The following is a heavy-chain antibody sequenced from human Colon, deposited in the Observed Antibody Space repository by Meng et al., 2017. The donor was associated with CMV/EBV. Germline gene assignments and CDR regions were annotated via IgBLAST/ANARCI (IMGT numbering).Heavy chain of an antibody. Sequence: GGSLRHSCAASGFTFSSYAMHWVRQAPGKGLEWVAVISYDGSNKYYADSVKGRFTISRDNSKNTLYLQMNSLRAEDTAVYYCARDGNQLPNSINYYYYGMDVWGQGTTVTVSS. D-gene: IGHD2-2*01. J-gene: IGHJ6*02. CDR2: ISYDGSNK. V-gene: IGHV3-30*04. CDR3: ARDGNQLPNSINYYYYGMDV. CDR1: GFTFSSYA.